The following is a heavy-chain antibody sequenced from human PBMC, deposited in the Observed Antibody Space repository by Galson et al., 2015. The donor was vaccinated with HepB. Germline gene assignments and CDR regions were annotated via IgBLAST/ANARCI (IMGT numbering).Heavy chain of an antibody. CDR2: ISYDGSNK. V-gene: IGHV3-30*18. Sequence: SLRLSCAASGFTFSSYGMHWVRQAPGKGLEWVAVISYDGSNKYYADSVKGRFTISRDNSKNTLYLQMNSLRAEDAAVYYCAKTRDSSSWYYFDYWSQGALVTVSS. J-gene: IGHJ4*02. D-gene: IGHD6-13*01. CDR3: AKTRDSSSWYYFDY. CDR1: GFTFSSYG.